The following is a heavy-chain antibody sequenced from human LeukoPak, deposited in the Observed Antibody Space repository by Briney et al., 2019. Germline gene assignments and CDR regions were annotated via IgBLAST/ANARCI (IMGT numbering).Heavy chain of an antibody. CDR3: ASSARRGY. J-gene: IGHJ4*02. CDR1: GGSFSGYY. V-gene: IGHV4-34*01. CDR2: INHSGST. Sequence: SETLSLTCAVYGGSFSGYYWNWIRRPPGKGLEWIGEINHSGSTNYNPSLKSRVTISVDTSKNQFSLKLRSVTAADTAVYYCASSARRGYWGQGTLVTVSS.